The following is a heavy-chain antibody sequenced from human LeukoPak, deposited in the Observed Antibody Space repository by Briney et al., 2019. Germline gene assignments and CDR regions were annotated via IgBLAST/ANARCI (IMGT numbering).Heavy chain of an antibody. V-gene: IGHV4-61*02. CDR2: IYTSGST. Sequence: SETLSLTCTVSGGSISSGSYYWSWIRQPAGKGLEWIGRIYTSGSTNYNPSFKSRVTISVDTSKNQFSLKLSSVTAADTAVYYCARAYYYGMDVWGQGTTVTVSS. J-gene: IGHJ6*02. CDR3: ARAYYYGMDV. CDR1: GGSISSGSYY.